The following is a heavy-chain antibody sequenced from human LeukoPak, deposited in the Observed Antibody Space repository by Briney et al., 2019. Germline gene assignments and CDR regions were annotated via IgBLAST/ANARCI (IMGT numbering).Heavy chain of an antibody. CDR1: GFTFSSYS. CDR3: ASGDTAMVTYYYYYYGMDV. V-gene: IGHV3-21*01. J-gene: IGHJ6*02. D-gene: IGHD5-18*01. Sequence: PGGSLRLSCAASGFTFSSYSMNWVRQAPGKGLERVSSISSSSSYIYYADSVKGRFTISRDNAKNSLYLQMNSLRAEDTAVYYCASGDTAMVTYYYYYYGMDVWGQGTTVTVSS. CDR2: ISSSSSYI.